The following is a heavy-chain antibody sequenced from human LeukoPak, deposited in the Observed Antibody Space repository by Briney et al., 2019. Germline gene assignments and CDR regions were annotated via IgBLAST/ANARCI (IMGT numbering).Heavy chain of an antibody. CDR2: IKQDGSEK. D-gene: IGHD1-1*01. J-gene: IGHJ6*02. CDR3: ASRAILGYNWNPPYYYYGMDV. V-gene: IGHV3-7*01. CDR1: GFTFSSYW. Sequence: PGGSLRLSCAASGFTFSSYWMSWVRQAPGKGLEWVANIKQDGSEKYYVDSVKGRFTISRDNAKNSLYLQMNSLRAEDTAVYYCASRAILGYNWNPPYYYYGMDVWGQGTTVTVSS.